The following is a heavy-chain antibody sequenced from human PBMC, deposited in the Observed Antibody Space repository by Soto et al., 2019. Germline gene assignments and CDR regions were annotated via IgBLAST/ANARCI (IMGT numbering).Heavy chain of an antibody. V-gene: IGHV3-48*02. CDR3: ARAITAMATKSWFDP. CDR1: GFTFSSYS. CDR2: ISSSSSTI. D-gene: IGHD5-18*01. J-gene: IGHJ5*02. Sequence: EVQLVESGGGLVQPGGSLRLSCAASGFTFSSYSMNWVRQAPGKGLEWVSYISSSSSTIYYADSVKGRFTISRDNAKNSLYLLMNRLRDEDTAVYYCARAITAMATKSWFDPWGQGTLVTVSS.